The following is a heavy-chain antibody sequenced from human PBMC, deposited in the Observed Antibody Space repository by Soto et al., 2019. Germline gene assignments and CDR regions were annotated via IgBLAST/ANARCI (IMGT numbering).Heavy chain of an antibody. Sequence: ASVKVSCKASGYTFTSYGISWVRQAPGQGREWMGWISAYNGNTNYAQKLQGRVTMTTDTSTSTAYMELRSLRSDDTAVYYCARDRVMITFGGVIVTYFDYWGQGXLVTAPQ. D-gene: IGHD3-16*02. CDR2: ISAYNGNT. V-gene: IGHV1-18*04. CDR3: ARDRVMITFGGVIVTYFDY. J-gene: IGHJ4*02. CDR1: GYTFTSYG.